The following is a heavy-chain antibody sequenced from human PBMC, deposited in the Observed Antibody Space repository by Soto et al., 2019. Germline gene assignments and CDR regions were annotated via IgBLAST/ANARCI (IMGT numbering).Heavy chain of an antibody. Sequence: ESGGGLVQPGGSLKLSCAASGFVFKDSSIHWVRRASGKGLEWVGRIRDRAYNYATAYAASVEGRFTISRDDSDNTAYLHMSSLKTEDTAIYYCTRLISAAQDYWGQGTLVTVSS. J-gene: IGHJ4*02. CDR3: TRLISAAQDY. V-gene: IGHV3-73*01. CDR1: GFVFKDSS. CDR2: IRDRAYNYAT. D-gene: IGHD3-10*01.